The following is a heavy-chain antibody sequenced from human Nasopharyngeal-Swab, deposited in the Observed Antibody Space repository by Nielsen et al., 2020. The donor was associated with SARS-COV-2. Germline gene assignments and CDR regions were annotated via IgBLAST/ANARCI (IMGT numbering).Heavy chain of an antibody. CDR2: ISSSGSTI. J-gene: IGHJ4*02. Sequence: GESLKISCAASGFTFSSYEMNWVRQAPGKGLEWVSYISSSGSTIYYADSVKGRFTISRDNSKNTLYLQMNSLRAEDTAVYYCAKDQGYYDFWSGSNFDYWGQGTLVTVSS. D-gene: IGHD3-3*01. CDR1: GFTFSSYE. CDR3: AKDQGYYDFWSGSNFDY. V-gene: IGHV3-48*03.